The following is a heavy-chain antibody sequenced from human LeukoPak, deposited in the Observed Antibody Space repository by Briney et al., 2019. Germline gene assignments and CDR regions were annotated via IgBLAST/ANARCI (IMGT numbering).Heavy chain of an antibody. J-gene: IGHJ4*02. V-gene: IGHV3-11*01. CDR2: ISSSDSTI. Sequence: GGPLRLSCAASGFTFSDYYMSWIRQAPGKGLEWVSYISSSDSTIYYADSVKGRFTISRDNAKNSLYLQMNSLRAEDTAVYYCARDRGSSSYTDYWGQGTLVTVSS. D-gene: IGHD6-6*01. CDR1: GFTFSDYY. CDR3: ARDRGSSSYTDY.